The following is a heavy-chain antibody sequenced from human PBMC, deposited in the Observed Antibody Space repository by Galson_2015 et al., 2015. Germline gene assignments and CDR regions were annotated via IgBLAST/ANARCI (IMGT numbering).Heavy chain of an antibody. CDR3: ARNLGVGAPL. CDR2: IYHSGSA. Sequence: ETLSLTCTVSGGSISGYYWSWIRQPPGKGLEWIGDIYHSGSANYNPSLKTGVTISVDTSKNQFSLRVRSVTPADTAVYYCARNLGVGAPLWGQGTLVTVSS. D-gene: IGHD1-26*01. V-gene: IGHV4-59*01. J-gene: IGHJ4*02. CDR1: GGSISGYY.